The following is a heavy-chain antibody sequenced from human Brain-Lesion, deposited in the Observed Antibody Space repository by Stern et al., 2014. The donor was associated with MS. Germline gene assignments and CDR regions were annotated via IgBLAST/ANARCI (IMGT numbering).Heavy chain of an antibody. V-gene: IGHV3-7*01. CDR3: ARIDRGNYDFWSGYYDYWFDP. CDR2: LNQDGSAK. Sequence: VQLVQSGGDLVQPGGSLRLSCVASGFTFSDYWLTWVRQAPAKGLQWVANLNQDGSAKNYVDSVKGRFTISRDNAKNSLYLQMNSLRVDDTAVYYCARIDRGNYDFWSGYYDYWFDPWGQGTLVTVSS. J-gene: IGHJ5*02. CDR1: GFTFSDYW. D-gene: IGHD3-3*01.